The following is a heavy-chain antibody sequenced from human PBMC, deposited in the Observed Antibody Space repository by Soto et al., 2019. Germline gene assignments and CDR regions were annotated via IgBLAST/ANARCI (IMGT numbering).Heavy chain of an antibody. Sequence: SETLSLTCTVSGASISSSHYWTWVHQTPGKGLEWIGEIYHTGNTNYNPSLKSRVTLSLDKSKNQFSLRLNSVTAADTAVFYCARYPMDDYYRGMDVWGQGTTVTVSS. CDR1: GASISSSHY. V-gene: IGHV4-4*02. J-gene: IGHJ6*02. CDR2: IYHTGNT. CDR3: ARYPMDDYYRGMDV.